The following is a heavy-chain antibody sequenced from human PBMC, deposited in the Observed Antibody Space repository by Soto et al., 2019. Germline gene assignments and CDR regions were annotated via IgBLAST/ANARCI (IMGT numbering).Heavy chain of an antibody. J-gene: IGHJ4*02. Sequence: SETLSLTCTVSGGSISSYYWSWIRQPPGKGLEWIGYIYYSGSTNYNPSLKSRVTISVDTSKNQFSLKLSSVTAADTAVYYCGREKEVEKGARPVDYWGQGTLVNVSS. CDR1: GGSISSYY. V-gene: IGHV4-59*01. CDR2: IYYSGST. D-gene: IGHD1-26*01. CDR3: GREKEVEKGARPVDY.